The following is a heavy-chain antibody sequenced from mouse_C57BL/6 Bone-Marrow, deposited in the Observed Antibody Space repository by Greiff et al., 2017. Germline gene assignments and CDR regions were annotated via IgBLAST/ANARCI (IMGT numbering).Heavy chain of an antibody. CDR2: LDPSDSYT. CDR1: GYTFTSYW. V-gene: IGHV1-69*01. Sequence: QVQLQQPGAELVMPGASVKLSCKASGYTFTSYWMHWVKQRPGQGLEWIGELDPSDSYTNYNQKFKGKSTLTVDKSSSTAYMQLSSLTSEDSAVYYCARRFYDGYYYYYAMDYWGQGTSVTVSS. J-gene: IGHJ4*01. D-gene: IGHD2-3*01. CDR3: ARRFYDGYYYYYAMDY.